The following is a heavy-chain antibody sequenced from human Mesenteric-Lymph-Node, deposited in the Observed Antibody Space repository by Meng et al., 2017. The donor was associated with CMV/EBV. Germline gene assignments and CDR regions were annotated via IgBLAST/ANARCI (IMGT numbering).Heavy chain of an antibody. CDR3: ATSSSGFDFWTDY. V-gene: IGHV1-2*02. CDR1: EYTFTGYY. CDR2: INPNSGDT. J-gene: IGHJ4*02. Sequence: ASVKVSCKASEYTFTGYYMHWVRQAPGQGPEWMGWINPNSGDTTYPQQFQGRVTMTRDTSISTAYMELSSLRSDDTAVYYCATSSSGFDFWTDYWGQGTLVTVSS. D-gene: IGHD5-12*01.